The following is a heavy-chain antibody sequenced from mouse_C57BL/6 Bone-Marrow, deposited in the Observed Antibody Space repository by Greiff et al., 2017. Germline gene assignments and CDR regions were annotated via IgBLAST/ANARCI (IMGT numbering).Heavy chain of an antibody. CDR2: IDPSDSET. CDR1: GYTFTSYW. J-gene: IGHJ1*03. V-gene: IGHV1-52*01. CDR3: ARGVYYGSSYREYFDV. D-gene: IGHD1-1*01. Sequence: QVQLQQPGAELVRPGSSVKLSCKASGYTFTSYWMHWVKQRPIQGLEWIGNIDPSDSETHYNQKFKDKATLTVDKSSSTAYMQLSSLTSEDSAVYYCARGVYYGSSYREYFDVWGTGTTVTVSS.